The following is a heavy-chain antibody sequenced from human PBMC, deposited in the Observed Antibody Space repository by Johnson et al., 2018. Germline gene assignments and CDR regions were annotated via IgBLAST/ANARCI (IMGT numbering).Heavy chain of an antibody. Sequence: QVQLVESGGGVVQPGRSLRLSCAASGFTFSSYCMYWVRQAPGKGLASVAVTWYDGSEQDYADSVKGRFTISRDYSKNTLYLQMDSLGVGDTAVYYCAKDHWPNYYYMDVWGKGTTVTVSS. CDR3: AKDHWPNYYYMDV. CDR2: TWYDGSEQ. V-gene: IGHV3-30*18. J-gene: IGHJ6*03. D-gene: IGHD1-1*01. CDR1: GFTFSSYC.